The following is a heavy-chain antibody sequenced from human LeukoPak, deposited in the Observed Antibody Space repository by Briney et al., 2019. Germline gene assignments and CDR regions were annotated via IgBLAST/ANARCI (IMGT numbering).Heavy chain of an antibody. CDR2: ISAYNGNT. CDR1: GYTFTTYG. D-gene: IGHD3-22*01. CDR3: ARDLGGADYYDSSGYSDAFDI. Sequence: ASVKVSCKASGYTFTTYGISWVRQAPGQALEWMGWISAYNGNTNYAQKLQGRVTVTTDTSTRTAYMELSSLRSEDTAVYYCARDLGGADYYDSSGYSDAFDIWGQGTMVTVSS. V-gene: IGHV1-18*04. J-gene: IGHJ3*02.